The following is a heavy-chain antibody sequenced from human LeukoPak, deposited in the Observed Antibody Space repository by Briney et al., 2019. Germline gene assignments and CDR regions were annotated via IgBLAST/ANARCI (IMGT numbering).Heavy chain of an antibody. V-gene: IGHV1-18*01. J-gene: IGHJ4*02. Sequence: ASVKVSCKASGYTFTSYGISWVRQAPGQGLEWMGWISAYNGNTNYAQKLQGRVTMTTDTSTSTAYTELRSLRSDDTAVYYCARAGMYYDFWSGYRQSSFDYWGQGTLVTVSS. CDR2: ISAYNGNT. CDR3: ARAGMYYDFWSGYRQSSFDY. CDR1: GYTFTSYG. D-gene: IGHD3-3*01.